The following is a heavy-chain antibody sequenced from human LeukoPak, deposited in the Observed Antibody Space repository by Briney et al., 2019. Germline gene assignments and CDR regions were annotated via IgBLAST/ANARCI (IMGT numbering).Heavy chain of an antibody. CDR3: ARARSCSRTSCYTLRSRWFDP. V-gene: IGHV1-69*05. CDR1: GGTFSSSA. J-gene: IGHJ5*02. CDR2: IIPIFGTA. Sequence: SVKVSCKASGGTFSSSAISWVRQAPGQGLEWMGGIIPIFGTANYAQTFQGRVTITTDESTSTAYMEQRSLRSEDTAVYYCARARSCSRTSCYTLRSRWFDPWGQGTLVSVSS. D-gene: IGHD2-2*02.